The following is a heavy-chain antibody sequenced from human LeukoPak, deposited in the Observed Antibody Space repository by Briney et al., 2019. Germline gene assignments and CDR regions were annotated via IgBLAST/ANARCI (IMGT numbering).Heavy chain of an antibody. V-gene: IGHV3-23*01. CDR1: GFTFSNYA. D-gene: IGHD3-16*01. J-gene: IGHJ4*02. Sequence: GGSLRLSCAASGFTFSNYAMSWVRQAPGKGLEWVSGISGSSGSTYNADSVKGRFTISRDNSKNTLYLQVNSLRAEDTAVYYCTKPRGGYYFDYWGQGTLVTVSS. CDR3: TKPRGGYYFDY. CDR2: ISGSSGST.